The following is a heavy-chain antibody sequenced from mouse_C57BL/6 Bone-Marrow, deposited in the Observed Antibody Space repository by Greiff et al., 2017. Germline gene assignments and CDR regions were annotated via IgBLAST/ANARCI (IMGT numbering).Heavy chain of an antibody. Sequence: EVQRVESGGGLVQPKGSLKLSCAASGFTFNTYAMHWVRQAPGKGLEWVARIRSKSSNYATYYADSVKDRFTISRDDSQSMLYLQMNNLKTEDTAMYYCVRGDGISLYYYAMDYWGQGTSVTVSS. D-gene: IGHD1-1*01. CDR2: IRSKSSNYAT. V-gene: IGHV10-3*01. CDR1: GFTFNTYA. J-gene: IGHJ4*01. CDR3: VRGDGISLYYYAMDY.